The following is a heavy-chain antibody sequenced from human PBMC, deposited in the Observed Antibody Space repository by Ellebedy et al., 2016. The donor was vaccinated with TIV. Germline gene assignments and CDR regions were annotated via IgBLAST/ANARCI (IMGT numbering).Heavy chain of an antibody. V-gene: IGHV1-69*02. CDR3: ASIGYCSGGSCYGAGY. D-gene: IGHD2-15*01. CDR1: GGTFSSYS. CDR2: ITPILAIA. J-gene: IGHJ4*02. Sequence: AASVKVSCKASGGTFSSYSVSWVRQAPGQGLEWMGRITPILAIANYAQKFQGRVTIIADKSTSTAYMELSSLRSEDTAVYYCASIGYCSGGSCYGAGYWGQGTLVTVSS.